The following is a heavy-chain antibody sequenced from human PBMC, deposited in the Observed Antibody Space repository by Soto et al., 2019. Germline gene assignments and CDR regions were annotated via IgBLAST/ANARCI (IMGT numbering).Heavy chain of an antibody. J-gene: IGHJ6*02. Sequence: GESLKISCKGSGYSFTSYWIGWVRQMPGKGLEWMGIIYPGDSDTRYSPSFQGQVTISADKSISTAYLQWSRLKASDTARYYCARILMDYSYGMDVWGQGTTVTVSS. CDR1: GYSFTSYW. CDR2: IYPGDSDT. CDR3: ARILMDYSYGMDV. V-gene: IGHV5-51*01.